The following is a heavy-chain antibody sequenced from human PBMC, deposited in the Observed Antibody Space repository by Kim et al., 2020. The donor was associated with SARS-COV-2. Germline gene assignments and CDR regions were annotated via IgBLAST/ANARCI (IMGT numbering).Heavy chain of an antibody. CDR1: GFTFSSYA. V-gene: IGHV3-30-3*01. Sequence: GGSLRLSCAASGFTFSSYAMHWVRQAPGKGLEWVAVISYDGSNKYYADSVKGRFTISRDNSKNTLYLQMNSLRAEDTAVYYCARGGEASSSYYYYYGMDVWGQGTTVTVSS. CDR3: ARGGEASSSYYYYYGMDV. D-gene: IGHD6-6*01. CDR2: ISYDGSNK. J-gene: IGHJ6*02.